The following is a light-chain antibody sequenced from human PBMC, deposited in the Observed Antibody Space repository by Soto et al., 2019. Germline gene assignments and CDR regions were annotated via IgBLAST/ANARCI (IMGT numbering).Light chain of an antibody. CDR1: KLGDKY. V-gene: IGLV3-1*01. J-gene: IGLJ2*01. CDR3: QAWDSSTVV. Sequence: SYELTQPPSVSVSPGQTASITCSGDKLGDKYACWYRQKPGQSPVLGIYQDSKRPSGIPELFSGSNSGNTATLTISGTQARDEADYYCQAWDSSTVVFGGGTKLTVL. CDR2: QDS.